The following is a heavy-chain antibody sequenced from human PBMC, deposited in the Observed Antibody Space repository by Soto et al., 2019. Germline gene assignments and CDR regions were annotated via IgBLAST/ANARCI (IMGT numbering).Heavy chain of an antibody. CDR2: ISYDGSNK. CDR3: AREQFHTTYYYDSSGYYRSVSPDY. D-gene: IGHD3-22*01. CDR1: GFTFSSYA. J-gene: IGHJ4*02. V-gene: IGHV3-30-3*01. Sequence: GGSLRLSCAASGFTFSSYAMHWVRQAPGKGLEWVAVISYDGSNKYYADSVKGRFTISRDNSKNTLYLQMNSLRAEDTAVYYCAREQFHTTYYYDSSGYYRSVSPDYWGQGTLVTVSS.